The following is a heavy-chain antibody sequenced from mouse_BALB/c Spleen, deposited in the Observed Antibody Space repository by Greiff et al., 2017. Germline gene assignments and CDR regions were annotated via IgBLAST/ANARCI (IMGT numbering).Heavy chain of an antibody. CDR3: ARPGITTAWFAY. CDR1: GFTFSSYT. Sequence: EVQLVESGGGLVQPGGSLKLSCAASGFTFSSYTMSWVRQTPEKRLEWVAYISNGGGSTYYPDTVKGRFTISRDNAKNTLYLQMSSLKSEDTAMYYCARPGITTAWFAYWGQGTLVTVSA. J-gene: IGHJ3*01. CDR2: ISNGGGST. D-gene: IGHD2-4*01. V-gene: IGHV5-12-2*01.